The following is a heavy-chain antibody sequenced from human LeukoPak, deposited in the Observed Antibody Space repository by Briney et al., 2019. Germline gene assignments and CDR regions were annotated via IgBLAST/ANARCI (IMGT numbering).Heavy chain of an antibody. J-gene: IGHJ4*02. CDR2: ISHDGNNK. CDR3: ARGDSVQLWLNMGDY. D-gene: IGHD5-18*01. V-gene: IGHV3-30-3*01. CDR1: GFTFSRHA. Sequence: PGGSLRLSCAASGFTFSRHAMNWVRQVPGKGLEWLAVISHDGNNKYYADSVKGRFTVSRDNSKNTLYLQVNDLRVEDTAVYYCARGDSVQLWLNMGDYWGQGALSPSPQ.